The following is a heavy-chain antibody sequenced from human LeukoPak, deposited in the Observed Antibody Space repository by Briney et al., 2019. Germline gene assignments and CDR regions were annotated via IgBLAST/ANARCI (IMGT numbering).Heavy chain of an antibody. V-gene: IGHV4-38-2*01. CDR3: ARQNRYDIYYFDY. CDR1: GYSISSGYY. D-gene: IGHD3/OR15-3a*01. J-gene: IGHJ4*02. CDR2: IYHSGST. Sequence: SETLSLTCAVSGYSISSGYYWGWIRQPPGKGLEWIGSIYHSGSTYYNPSLRSRVTISVDTSKDQFSLKLSSVTAADTAVYYCARQNRYDIYYFDYWGQGTLVTVSS.